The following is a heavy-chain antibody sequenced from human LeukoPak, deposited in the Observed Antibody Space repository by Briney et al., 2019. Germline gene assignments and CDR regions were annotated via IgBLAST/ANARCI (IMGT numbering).Heavy chain of an antibody. CDR1: GFKFDDYG. Sequence: GGSLRLSCTASGFKFDDYGMTWVRQAPGKGLEWVSYISSSGSTIYYADSVKGRFTISRDNAKNSLYLQMSSLRAEDTAVYYCVYSGDYEKGYWGQGTLVTVSS. V-gene: IGHV3-48*04. J-gene: IGHJ4*02. CDR2: ISSSGSTI. CDR3: VYSGDYEKGY. D-gene: IGHD4-17*01.